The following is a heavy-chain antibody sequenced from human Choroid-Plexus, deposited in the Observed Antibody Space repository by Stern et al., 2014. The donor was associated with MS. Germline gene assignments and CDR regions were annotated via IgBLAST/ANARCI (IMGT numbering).Heavy chain of an antibody. CDR2: INPNTGGT. V-gene: IGHV1-2*02. CDR1: GYIFTGYY. J-gene: IGHJ6*02. Sequence: QLVQSGAEVKKLGASVKVSCKTSGYIFTGYYIHWVRQAPGQGLEWIAWINPNTGGTKYAQKFQGRVTMSRDTSISTAYVELSSLTSDDTAVYYCARDQRGITIFGVVTDYYYLGMDVWGQGTTVTVSS. D-gene: IGHD3-3*01. CDR3: ARDQRGITIFGVVTDYYYLGMDV.